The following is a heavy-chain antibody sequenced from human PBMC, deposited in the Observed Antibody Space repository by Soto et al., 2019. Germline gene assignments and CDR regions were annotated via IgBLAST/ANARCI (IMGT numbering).Heavy chain of an antibody. J-gene: IGHJ4*02. CDR2: IYWDDDK. Sequence: QITLKESGPTLVKPTQTLTLTCTFSGFSLSTSGVGVGWIRQPPGKALEWLALIYWDDDKRYSPSLKSRLTIXXDXSXNQVVLTMTNMDPVDTATYYCAHRASSGYYYGIFDYWGQGTLVTVSS. D-gene: IGHD3-22*01. CDR1: GFSLSTSGVG. CDR3: AHRASSGYYYGIFDY. V-gene: IGHV2-5*02.